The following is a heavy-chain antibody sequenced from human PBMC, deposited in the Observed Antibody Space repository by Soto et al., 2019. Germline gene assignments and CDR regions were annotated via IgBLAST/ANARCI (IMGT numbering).Heavy chain of an antibody. Sequence: SETLSLTCTVSGGSISSYYWSWIRQPPGKGLEWIGYIYYSGSTNYNPSLKSRVTISVDTSKNQFSLKLSSVTAADTAVYYCAKAPPSQEYYFDYWGQGTLVTVSS. V-gene: IGHV4-59*01. CDR3: AKAPPSQEYYFDY. J-gene: IGHJ4*02. CDR2: IYYSGST. CDR1: GGSISSYY.